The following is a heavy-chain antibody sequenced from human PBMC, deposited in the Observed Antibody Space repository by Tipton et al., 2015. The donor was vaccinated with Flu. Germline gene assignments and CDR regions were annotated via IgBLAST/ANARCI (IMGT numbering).Heavy chain of an antibody. CDR1: GFIFGDYA. CDR3: ARGNKYPYGAHYGMDV. J-gene: IGHJ6*02. Sequence: SLRLSCVASGFIFGDYAMYWVRQAPGKGLEWASGISWSSGDIDYAHSVKGRFAISRDNADRSLYLQMNSLRAEDTALYFCARGNKYPYGAHYGMDVWGQGTTVTV. V-gene: IGHV3-9*01. CDR2: ISWSSGDI. D-gene: IGHD4/OR15-4a*01.